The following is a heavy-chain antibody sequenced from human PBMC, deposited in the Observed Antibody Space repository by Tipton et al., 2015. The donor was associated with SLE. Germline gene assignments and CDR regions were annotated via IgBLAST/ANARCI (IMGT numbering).Heavy chain of an antibody. CDR1: GGSISSYY. CDR3: ARDGYGGSHFSY. V-gene: IGHV4-59*01. J-gene: IGHJ4*02. D-gene: IGHD1-26*01. CDR2: IYYSGST. Sequence: LRLSRTVSGGSISSYYWSWIRQPPGKGLEWIGYIYYSGSTNYNPSLKSRVTISVDTSKNQFSLKLSSVTAADTAVYYCARDGYGGSHFSYWGQGTLVTVSS.